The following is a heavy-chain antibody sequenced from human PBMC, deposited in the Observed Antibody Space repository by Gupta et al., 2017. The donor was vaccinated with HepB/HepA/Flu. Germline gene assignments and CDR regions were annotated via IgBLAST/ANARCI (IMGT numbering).Heavy chain of an antibody. CDR1: GFSLGGSG. CDR3: ARDLSLGTTFPWFDS. D-gene: IGHD1-7*01. V-gene: IGHV3-33*01. CDR2: ISFDGSET. J-gene: IGHJ5*01. Sequence: QVKMVASGGGVVQPGRYLGLSCAVSGFSLGGSGMHWVRQTPGKGLEWVAVISFDGSETYYADSVKGRFTISRSNSMNTLYLQMNDLRAEDTALYYCARDLSLGTTFPWFDSWGQGTLVTVS.